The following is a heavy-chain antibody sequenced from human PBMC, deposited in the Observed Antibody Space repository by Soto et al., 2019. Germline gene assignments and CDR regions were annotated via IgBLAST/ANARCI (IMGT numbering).Heavy chain of an antibody. CDR2: IIPIFGTT. D-gene: IGHD3-22*01. CDR1: GGTFGSDA. V-gene: IGHV1-69*06. J-gene: IGHJ5*02. Sequence: SRKVSCKASGGTFGSDAITWVRQAPGQGLEWVGRIIPIFGTTNYAQNLQGRVTISADKSTLTSYMELHSLTSDDTALYYCARDRTDSGYYTNWLDPWGQGTQVTVSS. CDR3: ARDRTDSGYYTNWLDP.